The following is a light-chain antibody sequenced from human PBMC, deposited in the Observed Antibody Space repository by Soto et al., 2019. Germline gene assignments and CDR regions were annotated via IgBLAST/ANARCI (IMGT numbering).Light chain of an antibody. V-gene: IGKV3-11*01. CDR3: QQRSDSIT. J-gene: IGKJ5*01. Sequence: EIVLTQPPDTLSLSPGERATLSCWASHSVTTHLAWFQQRPGQTPRLLVYDASTRAPGIPARFSGRGSGADFTLTISSLEPEDFAVYYCQQRSDSITFGQGTRLEIK. CDR2: DAS. CDR1: HSVTTH.